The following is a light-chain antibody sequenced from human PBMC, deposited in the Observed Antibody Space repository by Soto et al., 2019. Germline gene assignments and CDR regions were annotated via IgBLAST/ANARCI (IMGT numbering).Light chain of an antibody. CDR3: QHYNSYSEA. CDR1: QTITTY. V-gene: IGKV1-39*01. CDR2: AAI. J-gene: IGKJ1*01. Sequence: DLQMTQSPSSLSASVGDRVTITCRASQTITTYLNWYQHKPGKAPKLLIYAAISLQSGVPSRLSGSGSGTDFTLTISSLQPEDFATYYCQHYNSYSEAFGQGTKVELK.